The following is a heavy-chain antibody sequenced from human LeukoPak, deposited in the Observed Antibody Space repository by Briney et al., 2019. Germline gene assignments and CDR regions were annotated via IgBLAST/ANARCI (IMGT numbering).Heavy chain of an antibody. CDR3: AREIPSVMDILTGYYLSYFDY. V-gene: IGHV1-18*04. CDR2: ISAYNGNT. J-gene: IGHJ4*02. D-gene: IGHD3-9*01. CDR1: GYTFTSYG. Sequence: ASVKVSCKASGYTFTSYGISWVRQAPGQGLEWMGWISAYNGNTNYAQKLQGRVTMTTDTSTSTAYMELRSLRSDDTAVYYCAREIPSVMDILTGYYLSYFDYWGQGTLVTVSS.